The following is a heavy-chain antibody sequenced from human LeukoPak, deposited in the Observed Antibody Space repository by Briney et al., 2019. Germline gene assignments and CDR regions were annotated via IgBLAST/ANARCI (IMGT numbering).Heavy chain of an antibody. V-gene: IGHV4-39*07. CDR3: AREQGYYYYGMDV. Sequence: PSETLSLTCTVSGVSISSTNYYWGWIRQPPGKGLEWIGRIYTSGSTNYNPSLKSRVTMSVDTSKNQFSLKLSSVTAADTAVYYCAREQGYYYYGMDVWGQGTTVTVSS. J-gene: IGHJ6*02. CDR1: GVSISSTNYY. CDR2: IYTSGST.